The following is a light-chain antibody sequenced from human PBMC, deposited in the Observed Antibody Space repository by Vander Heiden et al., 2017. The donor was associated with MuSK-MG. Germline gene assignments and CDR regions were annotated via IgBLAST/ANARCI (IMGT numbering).Light chain of an antibody. CDR3: QQYDNLPS. Sequence: DIQLTQSPSSLSASVGDRVTITCQASQDISNYLNWYQQKPGKAPKLLIYDASSLERGVPSRFSGSGSGTDFTLTISSLQPEDIATYYCQQYDNLPSFGGGTKVEIK. V-gene: IGKV1-33*01. CDR1: QDISNY. J-gene: IGKJ4*01. CDR2: DAS.